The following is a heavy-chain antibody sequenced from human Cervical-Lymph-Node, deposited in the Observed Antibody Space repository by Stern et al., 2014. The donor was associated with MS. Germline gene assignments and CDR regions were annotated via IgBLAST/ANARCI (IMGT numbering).Heavy chain of an antibody. CDR3: VTSLRVSYFDF. CDR2: LNPKNCTT. J-gene: IGHJ4*02. CDR1: GYTFTGYY. Sequence: QVQLVESGAEVKMPGASVKASCKASGYTFTGYYLHLVRQAPGQGLECLGWLNPKNCTTKFPPNFYGRVTMTRDTSISTAHMELSRLTSDDTAIYYCVTSLRVSYFDFWGQGTVVTVSS. D-gene: IGHD3-3*01. V-gene: IGHV1-2*02.